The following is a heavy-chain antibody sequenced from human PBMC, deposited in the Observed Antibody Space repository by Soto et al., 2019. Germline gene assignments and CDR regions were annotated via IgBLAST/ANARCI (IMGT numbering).Heavy chain of an antibody. CDR1: GFTFSSYW. J-gene: IGHJ5*02. Sequence: GGSLRLSCAASGFTFSSYWRHGVRQAPGKGLVWVSRLNGDGSSTSYADSVKGRFTISRDNAKTTLYLQMNSLRAEDTAVYYCARAIIAAAGTFDPWGQGTLVTVSS. D-gene: IGHD6-13*01. V-gene: IGHV3-74*01. CDR3: ARAIIAAAGTFDP. CDR2: LNGDGSST.